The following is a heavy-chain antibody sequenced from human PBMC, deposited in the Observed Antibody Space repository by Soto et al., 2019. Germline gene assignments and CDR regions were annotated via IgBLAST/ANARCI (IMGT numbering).Heavy chain of an antibody. J-gene: IGHJ5*02. CDR1: GGSIGSSSYY. D-gene: IGHD2-15*01. Sequence: SETLSLTCTVSGGSIGSSSYYWGWIRQPPGKGLEWIGSIYYSGSTYYNPSLKSRVTISVDTSKNQFSLKLSSVTAADTAVYYCARLPSDIVVVVAATRWFDPWGQGTLVTVSS. CDR3: ARLPSDIVVVVAATRWFDP. CDR2: IYYSGST. V-gene: IGHV4-39*01.